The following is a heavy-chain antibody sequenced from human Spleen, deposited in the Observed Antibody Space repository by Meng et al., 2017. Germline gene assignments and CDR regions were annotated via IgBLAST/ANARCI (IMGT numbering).Heavy chain of an antibody. J-gene: IGHJ4*02. D-gene: IGHD4-11*01. CDR1: GGSFRDYY. CDR2: IHHSGST. Sequence: HLRHGGAGLLRPPETLSPTWVFVGGSFRDYYWSWIRQPPGKGLEWIGEIHHSGSTNYNPSLESRATISVDTSQNNLSLKLSSVTAADSAVYYCARGPTTMAHDFDYWGQGTLVTVSS. CDR3: ARGPTTMAHDFDY. V-gene: IGHV4-34*01.